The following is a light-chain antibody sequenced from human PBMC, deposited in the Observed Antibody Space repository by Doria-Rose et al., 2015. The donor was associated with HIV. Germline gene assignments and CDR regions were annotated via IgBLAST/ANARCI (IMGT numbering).Light chain of an antibody. CDR2: DGS. CDR3: HQYGTSWT. Sequence: TQSPGTLSLSPGERATLSCRASQSFSSTYLAWYQQKPGQAPSLFIYDGSTRATGIPDRFSASGSGTDFTLTINRLEPEDFALYCCHQYGTSWTFGQGTKVEI. CDR1: QSFSSTY. J-gene: IGKJ1*01. V-gene: IGKV3-20*01.